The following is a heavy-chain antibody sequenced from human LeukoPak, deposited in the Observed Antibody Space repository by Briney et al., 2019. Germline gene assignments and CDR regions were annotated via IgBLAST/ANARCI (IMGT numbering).Heavy chain of an antibody. CDR2: LSGSGGST. CDR1: GFIFNKHA. Sequence: GGSLRLSCAASGFIFNKHAMSWVRQAPGKGLEWVSGLSGSGGSTDYADSVKGRFTVSRDNSKNTLFLQMNSLRAEDTAIYYCAKERGYGPADYWGQGTLVAVSS. J-gene: IGHJ4*02. V-gene: IGHV3-23*01. CDR3: AKERGYGPADY. D-gene: IGHD5-18*01.